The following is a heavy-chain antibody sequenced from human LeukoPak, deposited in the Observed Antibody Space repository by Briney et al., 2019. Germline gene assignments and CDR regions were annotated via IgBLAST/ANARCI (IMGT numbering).Heavy chain of an antibody. CDR3: ARGLDYFDSSGYYRDASDI. CDR2: ISSSSRYI. V-gene: IGHV3-21*01. J-gene: IGHJ3*02. D-gene: IGHD3-22*01. CDR1: GFIFNSFT. Sequence: GGSLRLSCAASGFIFNSFTMHWVRQAPGKGLEWVSSISSSSRYINYGASLKGRFTLSRDNAKNSLLLQMDNLRAEDSAIYYCARGLDYFDSSGYYRDASDIWGQGTVVTVSS.